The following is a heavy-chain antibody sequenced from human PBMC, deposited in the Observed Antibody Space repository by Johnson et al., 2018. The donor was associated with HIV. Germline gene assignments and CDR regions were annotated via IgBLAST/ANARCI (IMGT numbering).Heavy chain of an antibody. CDR1: GFTFSDYF. D-gene: IGHD6-19*01. J-gene: IGHJ3*02. Sequence: QVQLVESGGGLVKPGGSLRLSCAGSGFTFSDYFMSYIRQAPGKGLEWISYISSSGSPIYYADSVKGRFTLSRDNAKNSLFLQMNSLRPEDTGLYYCAKDIASGYTNGGTLDIWGQGTMVTVSS. CDR3: AKDIASGYTNGGTLDI. V-gene: IGHV3-11*01. CDR2: ISSSGSPI.